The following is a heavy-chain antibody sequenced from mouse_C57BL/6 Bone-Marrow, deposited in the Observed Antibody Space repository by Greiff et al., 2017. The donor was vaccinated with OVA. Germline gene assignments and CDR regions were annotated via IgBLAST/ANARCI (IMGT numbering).Heavy chain of an antibody. CDR2: IRSKSNNYAT. Sequence: EVKLMESGGGLVQPKGSLKLSCAASGFSFNTYAMNWVRQAPGKGLEWVARIRSKSNNYATYYADSVKDRFSISRDDSESMLYLQMNNLKTEDTAMYYCVRQGYYGDYWGQGTTLTVSS. CDR3: VRQGYYGDY. CDR1: GFSFNTYA. V-gene: IGHV10-1*01. J-gene: IGHJ2*01.